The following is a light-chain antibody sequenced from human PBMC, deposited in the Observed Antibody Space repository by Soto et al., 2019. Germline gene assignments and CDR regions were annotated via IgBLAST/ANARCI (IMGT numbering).Light chain of an antibody. V-gene: IGKV3-15*01. CDR2: DAF. CDR1: QSVGSD. CDR3: QQYNNWPPFT. J-gene: IGKJ3*01. Sequence: EIVMTQSPATLSVSPGGRATLSCRASQSVGSDLAWYQQKPGQAPRLPIYDAFTRATGIPGRFSRSGSGTEFTLTISSLQSEDFAVYYGQQYNNWPPFTFGPGTKVDLK.